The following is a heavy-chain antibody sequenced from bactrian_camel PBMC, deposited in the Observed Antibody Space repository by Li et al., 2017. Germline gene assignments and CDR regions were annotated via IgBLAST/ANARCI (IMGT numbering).Heavy chain of an antibody. CDR1: GFPFSNYY. CDR3: AADLLCLQYGASWGGSGV. CDR2: IRKDSTLT. V-gene: IGHV3S5*01. J-gene: IGHJ4*01. D-gene: IGHD6*01. Sequence: HVQLVESGGGLVQPGGSLRLSCETSGFPFSNYYMSWVRQAPGKGPEWVAGIRKDSTLTAYADSVKGRFTISRDNAKNTLYLQMNSLTLEDTAVYYCAADLLCLQYGASWGGSGVWGQGTQVTV.